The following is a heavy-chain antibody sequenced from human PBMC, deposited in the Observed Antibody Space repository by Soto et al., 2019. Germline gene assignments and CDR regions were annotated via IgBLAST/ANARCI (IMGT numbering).Heavy chain of an antibody. V-gene: IGHV1-69*04. CDR1: GGTFSSYT. J-gene: IGHJ3*02. CDR2: IIPILGIA. CDR3: ARDREGGYAFDI. D-gene: IGHD5-12*01. Sequence: SVKVSCKASGGTFSSYTISWVRQAPGQGLEWMGRIIPILGIANYAQKFQGRVTITADKSTSTAYMELSSLRSEDTAVYYCARDREGGYAFDIWGQGTMVTVSS.